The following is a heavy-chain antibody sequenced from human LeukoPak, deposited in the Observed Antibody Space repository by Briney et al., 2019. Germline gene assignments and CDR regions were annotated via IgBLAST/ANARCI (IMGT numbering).Heavy chain of an antibody. D-gene: IGHD3-22*01. J-gene: IGHJ3*01. V-gene: IGHV5-51*01. CDR1: GYNFSNYW. Sequence: GDSLKISCKGSGYNFSNYWIAWVRQMPGKGLEWMGIIYPNDSDTRYRPSFQGQVSISADKSINTAYLQWSSRKASDTAMYFCARPNITYYYDSSGYDGFDVWGQGTMVTVSS. CDR3: ARPNITYYYDSSGYDGFDV. CDR2: IYPNDSDT.